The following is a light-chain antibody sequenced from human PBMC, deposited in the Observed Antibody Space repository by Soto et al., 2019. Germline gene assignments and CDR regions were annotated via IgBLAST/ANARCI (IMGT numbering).Light chain of an antibody. CDR1: QSVSKY. CDR2: GAS. CDR3: QQYGGSPQT. J-gene: IGKJ1*01. Sequence: EIVLTQSPGTLALSPGEGATLSCRASQSVSKYLAWYQQKPGQAPRLLIYGASSRATGIPDSFSGSGSGTDFTLTISRLEPADFAVYYCQQYGGSPQTFGQGTKVDIK. V-gene: IGKV3-20*01.